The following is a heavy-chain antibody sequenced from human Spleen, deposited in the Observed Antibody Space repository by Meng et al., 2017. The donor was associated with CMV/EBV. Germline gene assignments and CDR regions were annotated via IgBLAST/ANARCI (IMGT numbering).Heavy chain of an antibody. D-gene: IGHD5-12*01. CDR2: MYYTGST. J-gene: IGHJ5*02. V-gene: IGHV4-39*07. Sequence: SETLSLTCTLSGGSISISSYYWGWIRQPPGKGLEWIGTMYYTGSTYYNPSLKSRLTMSVDTSKNQFSLKLTSVTAADMAVYYCAREVAATMGNWFDPWGQGTPVTVSS. CDR3: AREVAATMGNWFDP. CDR1: GGSISISSYY.